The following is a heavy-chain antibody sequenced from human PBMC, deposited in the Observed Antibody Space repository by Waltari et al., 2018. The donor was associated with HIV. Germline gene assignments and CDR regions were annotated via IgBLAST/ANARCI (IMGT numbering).Heavy chain of an antibody. CDR3: ARVEAGRITMVRGVNIFDY. V-gene: IGHV4-38-2*01. D-gene: IGHD3-10*01. CDR2: IYRSGST. CDR1: GYSLSRGYY. J-gene: IGHJ4*02. Sequence: QVQLQESGPGLVKPSETLSLTCALSGYSLSRGYYWGWIRQPPGKGLEWIGSIYRSGSTDYNPSPKSLVTISIATSKNHFPLNLTSVTAADTAVYYCARVEAGRITMVRGVNIFDYWVQGTLVTVSS.